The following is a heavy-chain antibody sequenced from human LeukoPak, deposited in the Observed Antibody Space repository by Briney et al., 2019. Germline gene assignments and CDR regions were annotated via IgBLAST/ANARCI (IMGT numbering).Heavy chain of an antibody. CDR2: ISGSGGST. CDR3: AKGFLSSGYPEYFHH. Sequence: HAGGSLRLSCAASGFTFSSYGMSWVRQAPGKGLEWVSAISGSGGSTYYADSVKGRFTISRDNSKNTLYLQMNSLRAEDTAVYYCAKGFLSSGYPEYFHHWGQGTLVTVSS. CDR1: GFTFSSYG. D-gene: IGHD3-22*01. J-gene: IGHJ1*01. V-gene: IGHV3-23*01.